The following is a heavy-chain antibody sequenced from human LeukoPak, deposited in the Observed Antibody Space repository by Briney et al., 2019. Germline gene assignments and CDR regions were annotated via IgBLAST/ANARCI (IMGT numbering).Heavy chain of an antibody. D-gene: IGHD3-10*01. Sequence: ASVKVSCKASGYTFTSYYLQWVRQAPGQGLEWMGIINPSGGNTSYAQKFQGRVTMTRDMSTSTVYMELSSLRSGDTAVYYCARDPQYYYTSGRLDYWGHGTLVTVSS. CDR2: INPSGGNT. CDR3: ARDPQYYYTSGRLDY. J-gene: IGHJ4*01. CDR1: GYTFTSYY. V-gene: IGHV1-46*01.